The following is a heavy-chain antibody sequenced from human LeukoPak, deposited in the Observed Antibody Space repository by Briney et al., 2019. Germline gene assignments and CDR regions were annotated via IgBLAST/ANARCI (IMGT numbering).Heavy chain of an antibody. CDR3: ARGARYCSGGSCYPSYFDY. CDR2: INPNSGGT. D-gene: IGHD2-15*01. J-gene: IGHJ4*02. V-gene: IGHV1-2*02. CDR1: GYTFTGYY. Sequence: ASVKVSCKASGYTFTGYYMHWVRQALGQGLEWMGWINPNSGGTNYAQKFQGRVTMTRDTSISTAYMELSRLRSDDTAVYYCARGARYCSGGSCYPSYFDYWGQGTLVTVSS.